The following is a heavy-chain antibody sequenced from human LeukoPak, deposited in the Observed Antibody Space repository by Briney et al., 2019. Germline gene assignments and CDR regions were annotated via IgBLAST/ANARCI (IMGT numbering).Heavy chain of an antibody. J-gene: IGHJ6*03. CDR3: AKGEYYYGSGSYAYMDV. V-gene: IGHV3-30*02. Sequence: GGSLRLSCAASGFTFSSYGMHWVRQAPGKGLEWVAFIRYDGSNKYYADSVKGRFTISRDNSKNTLYLQMNSLRAEDTAVYYCAKGEYYYGSGSYAYMDVWGKGTTVTISS. D-gene: IGHD3-10*01. CDR1: GFTFSSYG. CDR2: IRYDGSNK.